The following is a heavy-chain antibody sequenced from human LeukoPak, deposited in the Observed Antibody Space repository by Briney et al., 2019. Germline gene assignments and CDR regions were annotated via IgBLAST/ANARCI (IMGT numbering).Heavy chain of an antibody. CDR3: AGSLGPLTEY. V-gene: IGHV3-21*01. CDR2: IGTSSSYI. CDR1: GFTFSSYT. J-gene: IGHJ4*02. Sequence: GGSLRLSCAASGFTFSSYTMNWVRQAPGKGLEWVSSIGTSSSYIYYADSVEGRFTISRDNAKNTLYLQMNNLRAEDTAVYYCAGSLGPLTEYWGQGTLVTVSS. D-gene: IGHD7-27*01.